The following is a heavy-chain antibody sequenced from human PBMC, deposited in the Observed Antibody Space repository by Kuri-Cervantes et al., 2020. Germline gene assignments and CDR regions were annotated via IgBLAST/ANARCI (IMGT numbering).Heavy chain of an antibody. CDR2: IYFGDTT. J-gene: IGHJ5*02. CDR1: GFTFSSYA. Sequence: GGSLRLSCAASGFTFSSYAMSWVRQAPGKGLEWVSIIYFGDTTYYADSVKGRFTISRDNSKNTLYLQMNSLRAEDTAVYYCARDFPYGSGSYFGSWGQGTLVTVSS. CDR3: ARDFPYGSGSYFGS. D-gene: IGHD3-10*01. V-gene: IGHV3-53*01.